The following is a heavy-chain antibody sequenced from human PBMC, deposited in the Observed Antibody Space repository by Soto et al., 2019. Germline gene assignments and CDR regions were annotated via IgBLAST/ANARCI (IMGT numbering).Heavy chain of an antibody. CDR1: GFTFSSYA. D-gene: IGHD3-3*01. V-gene: IGHV3-23*01. Sequence: EVQLLESGGGLVQPGGSLRLSCAASGFTFSSYAMSWVRQAPGKGLEWVSAISGSGGSTYYADSVKGRFTISRDTSKNTLYLQMNRLRAEDTAVYYCAKETFPYDFWSGYLDYWGQGTLVTVSS. CDR3: AKETFPYDFWSGYLDY. CDR2: ISGSGGST. J-gene: IGHJ4*02.